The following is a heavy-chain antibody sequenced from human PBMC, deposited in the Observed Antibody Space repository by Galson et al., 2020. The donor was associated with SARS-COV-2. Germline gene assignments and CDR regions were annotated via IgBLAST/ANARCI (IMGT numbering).Heavy chain of an antibody. CDR2: ISAYNGNT. J-gene: IGHJ4*02. CDR1: GYTFTSYG. CDR3: AREGGYYYDSSGVLDY. V-gene: IGHV1-18*04. Sequence: ASVKVSCKASGYTFTSYGISWVRQAPGQGLEWMGWISAYNGNTNYAQKLQGRVTMTTDTSTSTAYMELRSLRSDDTAVYYCAREGGYYYDSSGVLDYWGQGTLVTVSS. D-gene: IGHD3-22*01.